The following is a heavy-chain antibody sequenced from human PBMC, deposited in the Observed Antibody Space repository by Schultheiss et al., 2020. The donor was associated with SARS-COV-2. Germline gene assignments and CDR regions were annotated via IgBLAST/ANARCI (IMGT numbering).Heavy chain of an antibody. D-gene: IGHD1-20*01. CDR2: IYPSDGST. V-gene: IGHV1-46*01. J-gene: IGHJ5*02. CDR3: ARVGITGMTGWFDP. CDR1: GYTFTSYY. Sequence: ASVKVSCKASGYTFTSYYVNWVRQAPGQGLEWMGIIYPSDGSTTYAQNFQGRVTMTRDTSTSTVYMELSSLRSEDTAVYYCARVGITGMTGWFDPWGQGTLVTVSS.